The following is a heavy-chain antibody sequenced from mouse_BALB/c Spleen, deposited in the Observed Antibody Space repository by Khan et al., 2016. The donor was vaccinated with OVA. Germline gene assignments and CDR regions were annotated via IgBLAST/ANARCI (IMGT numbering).Heavy chain of an antibody. V-gene: IGHV3-2*02. J-gene: IGHJ2*01. CDR1: GYSITSNYA. CDR3: ARGNYYGYDFDY. Sequence: EVQLQESGPGLVKPSQSLSLTCTVTGYSITSNYAWNWIRQFPGNKLEWMGYIRYSDSTSYNPSLKSRISITRDTSQNQFFMQLNSVTTEDTATYYGARGNYYGYDFDYWGQGTTLTVSS. CDR2: IRYSDST. D-gene: IGHD1-2*01.